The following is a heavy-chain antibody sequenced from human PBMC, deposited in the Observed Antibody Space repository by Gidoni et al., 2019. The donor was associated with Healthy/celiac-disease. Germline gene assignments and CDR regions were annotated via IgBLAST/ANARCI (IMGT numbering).Heavy chain of an antibody. V-gene: IGHV1-2*02. CDR3: ASPHYGSGRLDDYGMDV. D-gene: IGHD3-10*01. Sequence: QVQLVQSGAEVKQPGASVKVSCKASGYTFTGYYMHWVRQAPGQGLEWMGWINPNSGGTNYAQKFQGRVTMTRDTSISTAYMELSRLRSDDTAVYYCASPHYGSGRLDDYGMDVWGQGTTVTVSS. CDR1: GYTFTGYY. CDR2: INPNSGGT. J-gene: IGHJ6*02.